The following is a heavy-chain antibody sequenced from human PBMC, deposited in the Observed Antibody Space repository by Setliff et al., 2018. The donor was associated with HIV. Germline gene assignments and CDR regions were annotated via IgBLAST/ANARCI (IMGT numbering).Heavy chain of an antibody. D-gene: IGHD3-22*01. CDR3: ASGYQYDSSGYYYVTPIDY. CDR1: GSSISSSSYY. Sequence: SETLSLTCAVSGSSISSSSYYWGCIRQPPGKGLEWIGSIYYTGSANYNPSLKSRVTMSVDTSKNQFSLKLSSVTAADTAVYYCASGYQYDSSGYYYVTPIDYWGQGTLVTVSS. CDR2: IYYTGSA. V-gene: IGHV4-39*01. J-gene: IGHJ4*02.